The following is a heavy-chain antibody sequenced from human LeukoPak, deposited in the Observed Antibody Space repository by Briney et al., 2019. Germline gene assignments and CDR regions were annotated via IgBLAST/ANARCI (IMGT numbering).Heavy chain of an antibody. Sequence: GGSLRLSCAASGFTFSDYNMRWIRQAPGKGLEWVSSISRSGSTKYYADSVKGRFTISRDNAKNSLYLQMNSLRAEDTAVYYCARWTRFGVHTLGGGAFDIWGQGTMVTVSS. CDR2: ISRSGSTK. J-gene: IGHJ3*02. D-gene: IGHD3-10*01. CDR3: ARWTRFGVHTLGGGAFDI. CDR1: GFTFSDYN. V-gene: IGHV3-11*04.